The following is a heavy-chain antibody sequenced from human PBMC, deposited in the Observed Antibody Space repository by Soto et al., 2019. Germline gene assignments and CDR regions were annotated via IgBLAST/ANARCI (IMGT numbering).Heavy chain of an antibody. CDR2: ISSSSSTI. Sequence: PGGSLRLSCAASGFTFSSYSMNWVRQAPGKGLEWVSYISSSSSTIYYADSVKGRFTISRDNAKNSLYLQMNSLRDEDTAVYYCARSESYCSGGSCYPYYYGMDVWGQGTTVTVSS. V-gene: IGHV3-48*02. CDR1: GFTFSSYS. CDR3: ARSESYCSGGSCYPYYYGMDV. J-gene: IGHJ6*02. D-gene: IGHD2-15*01.